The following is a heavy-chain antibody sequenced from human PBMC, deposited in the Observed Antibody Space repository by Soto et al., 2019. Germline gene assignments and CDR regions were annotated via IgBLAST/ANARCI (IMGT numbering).Heavy chain of an antibody. CDR3: ARDPAGVTTDYYYYYMDV. Sequence: QVQLVESGGGVVQPGRSLRLSCAASGFTFSSYGMHWVRQAPGKGLEWVAVIWYDGSNKYYADSVKGRFTIARDNSKNTLYMQMNSLRAEDTAVYYCARDPAGVTTDYYYYYMDVWGKGTTVTVSS. CDR2: IWYDGSNK. CDR1: GFTFSSYG. J-gene: IGHJ6*03. V-gene: IGHV3-33*01. D-gene: IGHD4-17*01.